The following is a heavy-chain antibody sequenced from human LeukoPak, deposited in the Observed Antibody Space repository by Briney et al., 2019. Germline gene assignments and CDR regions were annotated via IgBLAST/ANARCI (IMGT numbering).Heavy chain of an antibody. CDR2: IYYSGST. Sequence: PSETLSLTCTVSGGSISSYYWSWIRRPPGKGLEWIGYIYYSGSTNYNPSLKSRVTISVDTSKNQFSLKLSSVTAADTAVYYCARVGGSGWYFDLWGRGTLVTVSS. J-gene: IGHJ2*01. D-gene: IGHD3-16*01. CDR3: ARVGGSGWYFDL. V-gene: IGHV4-59*01. CDR1: GGSISSYY.